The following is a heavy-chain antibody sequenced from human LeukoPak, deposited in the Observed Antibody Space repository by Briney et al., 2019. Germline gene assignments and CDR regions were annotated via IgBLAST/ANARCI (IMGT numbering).Heavy chain of an antibody. D-gene: IGHD3-22*01. Sequence: GGSLRLSCAASGFTFSSYAMHWVRQAPGKGLEWVAVISYDGSNKYYADSVKGRFTISRDNSKNTLYLQMNSLRAEDTAVYYCARDSGYYYEEHWFDPWGQGTLVTVSS. CDR3: ARDSGYYYEEHWFDP. CDR2: ISYDGSNK. CDR1: GFTFSSYA. V-gene: IGHV3-30-3*01. J-gene: IGHJ5*02.